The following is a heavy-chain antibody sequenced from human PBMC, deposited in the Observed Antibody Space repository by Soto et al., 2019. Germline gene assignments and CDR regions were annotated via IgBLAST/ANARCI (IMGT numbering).Heavy chain of an antibody. Sequence: GASLKISCKGSGYTFTNYWIGWVRQMPGKGLEWMGIIYPGDSDTKYNPSFQGQVTISADKSITATYLQWSSLKASDTAIYYCAASIFYYGMDVWGQGTTVTV. V-gene: IGHV5-51*01. CDR1: GYTFTNYW. J-gene: IGHJ6*02. CDR3: AASIFYYGMDV. CDR2: IYPGDSDT.